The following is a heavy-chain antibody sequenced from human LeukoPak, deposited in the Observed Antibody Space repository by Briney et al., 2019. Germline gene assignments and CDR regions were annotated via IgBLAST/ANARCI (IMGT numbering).Heavy chain of an antibody. CDR2: IIPIFGTA. V-gene: IGHV1-69*13. CDR1: GGTFSSYA. D-gene: IGHD2-15*01. CDR3: AREGPNKDCSGGSCYYYYMDV. Sequence: SVKVSCKASGGTFSSYAISWVRRAPGEGLEWMGGIIPIFGTANYAQKFQGRVTITADESTSTAYMELSSLRSEDTAVYYCAREGPNKDCSGGSCYYYYMDVWGKGTTVTISS. J-gene: IGHJ6*03.